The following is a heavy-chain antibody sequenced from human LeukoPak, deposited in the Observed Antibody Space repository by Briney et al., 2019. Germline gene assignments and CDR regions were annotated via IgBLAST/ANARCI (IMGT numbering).Heavy chain of an antibody. Sequence: ASVKVSCKASGYTFTSYDINWVRQATGQGLEWMGWMNPNSGNTGYAQKFQGRVTMTRNTSITTAYMELRSLSSDDTAMYYCPRTNTDYSSSWYPPLDYWGQGTLVTVSS. D-gene: IGHD6-13*01. CDR2: MNPNSGNT. V-gene: IGHV1-8*01. CDR3: PRTNTDYSSSWYPPLDY. J-gene: IGHJ4*02. CDR1: GYTFTSYD.